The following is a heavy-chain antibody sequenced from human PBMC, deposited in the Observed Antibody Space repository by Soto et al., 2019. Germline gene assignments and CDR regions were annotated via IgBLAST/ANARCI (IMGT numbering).Heavy chain of an antibody. Sequence: SETLSLTCTVSGGSISSGGYYWSWIRQHPGKGLEWIGYIYYSGSTYYNPSLKSRVTISVDTSKNQFSLKLSSVTAADTAVYYCARDNRGIAVAGIFDYWGQGTLVTVSS. D-gene: IGHD6-19*01. CDR3: ARDNRGIAVAGIFDY. J-gene: IGHJ4*02. V-gene: IGHV4-31*03. CDR2: IYYSGST. CDR1: GGSISSGGYY.